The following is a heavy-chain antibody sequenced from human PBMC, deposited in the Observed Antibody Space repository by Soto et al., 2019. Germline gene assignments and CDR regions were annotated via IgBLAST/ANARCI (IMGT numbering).Heavy chain of an antibody. J-gene: IGHJ5*02. Sequence: SETLSLTCAVYCGSFSGYYWSWIRQPPGKGLEWIGEINHSGSTNYNPSLKSRVTISVDTSKNQFSLKLSSVTAADTAVYYCARGRRYCTNGVCLNWFDPWGQGTLVTV. D-gene: IGHD2-8*01. CDR3: ARGRRYCTNGVCLNWFDP. V-gene: IGHV4-34*01. CDR1: CGSFSGYY. CDR2: INHSGST.